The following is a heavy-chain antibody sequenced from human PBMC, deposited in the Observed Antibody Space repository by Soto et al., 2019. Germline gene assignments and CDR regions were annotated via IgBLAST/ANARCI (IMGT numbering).Heavy chain of an antibody. CDR2: INSDGSST. J-gene: IGHJ4*02. Sequence: EVQLVESGGGLVQPGESLSLSCAPSGITFSIYWIHWVRQASGNGLVGVSRINSDGSSTNYAVCVKGQFTISRDKAKNPLYPQMDSLLAEDTAVYYGGRGGSGSYRLDYRGQGTLVTLSS. CDR3: GRGGSGSYRLDY. CDR1: GITFSIYW. D-gene: IGHD3-10*01. V-gene: IGHV3-74*01.